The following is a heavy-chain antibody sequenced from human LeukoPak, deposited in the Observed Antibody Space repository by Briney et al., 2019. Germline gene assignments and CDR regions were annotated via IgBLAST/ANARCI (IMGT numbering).Heavy chain of an antibody. Sequence: GESLKISCQASGYIFTSSWIGWARQMPGKGLEWMAIINPGDSDTRYSPSFQGQVTISADKSISTVYLQWGSLKASDTAMYYCARQPGAGWFDPRGQGTLVTVSS. CDR3: ARQPGAGWFDP. CDR1: GYIFTSSW. CDR2: INPGDSDT. D-gene: IGHD3-10*01. J-gene: IGHJ5*02. V-gene: IGHV5-51*01.